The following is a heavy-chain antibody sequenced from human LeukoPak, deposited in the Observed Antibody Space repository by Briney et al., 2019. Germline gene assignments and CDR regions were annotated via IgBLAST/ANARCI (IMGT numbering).Heavy chain of an antibody. Sequence: GGSLRLSCAASGFTFSSYGMNWVRQAPGKGLEWVSSISGSSSYIDYADSVKGRFTISRDNARKSLYLQMNSLRVEDTAVYYRARVEGSSGPKDYWGQGTLVTVSS. CDR3: ARVEGSSGPKDY. V-gene: IGHV3-21*01. CDR2: ISGSSSYI. CDR1: GFTFSSYG. D-gene: IGHD6-19*01. J-gene: IGHJ4*02.